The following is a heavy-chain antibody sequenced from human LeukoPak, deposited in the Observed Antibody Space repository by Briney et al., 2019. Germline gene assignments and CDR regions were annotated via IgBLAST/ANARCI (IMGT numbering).Heavy chain of an antibody. J-gene: IGHJ4*02. CDR2: INPNSGGT. V-gene: IGHV1-2*02. CDR1: GYTVTGYY. CDR3: ARDKGGGDCYVGY. Sequence: ASVKVSCKASGYTVTGYYMHWVRQAPGQGLEWMGWINPNSGGTNYAQKFQGRVTMTRDTSISTAYMELSRLRSDDTAVYYCARDKGGGDCYVGYWGQGTLVTVSS. D-gene: IGHD2-21*02.